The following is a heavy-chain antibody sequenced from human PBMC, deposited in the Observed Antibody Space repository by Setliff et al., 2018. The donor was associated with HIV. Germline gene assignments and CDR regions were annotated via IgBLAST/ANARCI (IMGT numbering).Heavy chain of an antibody. D-gene: IGHD3-10*01. CDR3: ARDGPLEGSYRYYYYYMDV. CDR1: GGSISSSNW. CDR2: IYYSGST. V-gene: IGHV4-4*02. J-gene: IGHJ6*03. Sequence: SETLSLTCAVSGGSISSSNWWSWVRQPPGKGLEWIGYIYYSGSTNYNPSLKSRVTISVDTSKNPFSLKLSSVTAADTAVYYCARDGPLEGSYRYYYYYMDVWGKGTTVTVSS.